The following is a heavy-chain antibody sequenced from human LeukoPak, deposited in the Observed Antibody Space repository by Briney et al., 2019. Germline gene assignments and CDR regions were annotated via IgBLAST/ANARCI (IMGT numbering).Heavy chain of an antibody. Sequence: GGSLRLSCAASGFTFSSYWMSWVRQAPWEGLEWVANIKQDGSEKYYVDSVKGRFTISRDNAKNSLYLQMNSLRAEDTAVYYCARAAATQGPDYFDYWGQGTLVTVSS. CDR2: IKQDGSEK. CDR1: GFTFSSYW. V-gene: IGHV3-7*04. CDR3: ARAAATQGPDYFDY. D-gene: IGHD1-26*01. J-gene: IGHJ4*02.